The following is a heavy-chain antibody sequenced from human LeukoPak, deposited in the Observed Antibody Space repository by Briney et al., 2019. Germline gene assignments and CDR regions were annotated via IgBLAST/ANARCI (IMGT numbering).Heavy chain of an antibody. CDR2: ISGSGGST. CDR1: GFTFSSYG. D-gene: IGHD3-22*01. Sequence: PGGSLRLSCAASGFTFSSYGMSWVRQAPGKGLEWVSAISGSGGSTYYADSVKGRFTISRDNSKNTLYLQMNSLRAEDTAVYYCAKDSDYYYDSSGYAPDWGQGALVTVSS. J-gene: IGHJ4*02. V-gene: IGHV3-23*01. CDR3: AKDSDYYYDSSGYAPD.